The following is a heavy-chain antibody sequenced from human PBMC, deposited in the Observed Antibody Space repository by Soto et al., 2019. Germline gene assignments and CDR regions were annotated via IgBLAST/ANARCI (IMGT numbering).Heavy chain of an antibody. CDR1: GYTFTSYG. CDR3: ARGNIVVAPAAFSREYYYYMDV. Sequence: GASVKVSCKASGYTFTSYGISWVRQAPGQGLEWMGWMNAYSGNTGYAQKFQGRVTMTRNTSISTAYMELSSLRSEDTAVYYCARGNIVVAPAAFSREYYYYMDVWGKGTTVTVSS. V-gene: IGHV1-8*01. D-gene: IGHD2-2*01. CDR2: MNAYSGNT. J-gene: IGHJ6*03.